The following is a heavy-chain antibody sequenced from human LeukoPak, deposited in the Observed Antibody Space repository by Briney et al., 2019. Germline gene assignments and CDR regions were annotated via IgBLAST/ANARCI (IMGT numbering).Heavy chain of an antibody. CDR3: ARASFIYYFDY. D-gene: IGHD3-16*02. Sequence: SSETLSLTCTVSGGSISSGGYYWSWIRQHPGKGLEWIGYIYYSGSTYYNPSLKSRVTISVDTSKNQFSLKLSSVTTADTAVYYCARASFIYYFDYWGQGTLVTVS. CDR1: GGSISSGGYY. CDR2: IYYSGST. V-gene: IGHV4-31*03. J-gene: IGHJ4*02.